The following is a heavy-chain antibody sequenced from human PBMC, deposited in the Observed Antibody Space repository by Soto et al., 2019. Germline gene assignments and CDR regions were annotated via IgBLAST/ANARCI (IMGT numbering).Heavy chain of an antibody. V-gene: IGHV1-46*01. CDR1: VYSFTNYY. CDR2: IYPSGGST. J-gene: IGHJ4*02. CDR3: ARDFSGPMDY. D-gene: IGHD3-10*01. Sequence: XSVKGSYKASVYSFTNYYMHWVRQAPGQGLEWMGIIYPSGGSTRNAQKFQGRVTMTRDTSTSTVYMELSSLRSEDTAVYYCARDFSGPMDYWGRGTLVTVSS.